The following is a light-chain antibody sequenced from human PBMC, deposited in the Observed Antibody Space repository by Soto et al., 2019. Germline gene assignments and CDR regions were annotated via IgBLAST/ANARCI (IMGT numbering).Light chain of an antibody. J-gene: IGKJ1*01. Sequence: NELTQSPGTLSLSPGERATLSCRASRSVTSNFVAWNQQKPGQAPRLLVYGASTRAIDIPERFSGSGSGTDFSLTINCLEPEDFAVYFCQQYGSSPRWTFGQGTKVDIK. CDR3: QQYGSSPRWT. CDR2: GAS. V-gene: IGKV3-20*01. CDR1: RSVTSNF.